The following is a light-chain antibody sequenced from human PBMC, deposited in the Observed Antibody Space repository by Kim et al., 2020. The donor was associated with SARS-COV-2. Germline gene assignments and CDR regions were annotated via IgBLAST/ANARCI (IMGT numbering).Light chain of an antibody. Sequence: PASISCRSSQSLLHTNGYNYFDWYLKKPGQPPQLLIYWGFNRASGVPDRFSGSGSGTAFTLKISRVEAEDVGIYYCMQALQTPPYTFGQGTKLEI. CDR3: MQALQTPPYT. J-gene: IGKJ2*01. V-gene: IGKV2-28*01. CDR2: WGF. CDR1: QSLLHTNGYNY.